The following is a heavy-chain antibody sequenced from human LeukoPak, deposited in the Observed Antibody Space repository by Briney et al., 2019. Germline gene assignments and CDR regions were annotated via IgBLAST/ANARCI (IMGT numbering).Heavy chain of an antibody. V-gene: IGHV3-23*01. CDR1: GFPFSSHA. CDR2: ISISGDMT. J-gene: IGHJ4*02. D-gene: IGHD4/OR15-4a*01. CDR3: ANEEVPNDY. Sequence: GGSLRLSCEVSGFPFSSHAMSWVRQAPGRGLEWVSGISISGDMTYYADSVQGRFIISRDNSKNTVYLQMDSLRVGDTAVYYCANEEVPNDYWGQGTLVTVSS.